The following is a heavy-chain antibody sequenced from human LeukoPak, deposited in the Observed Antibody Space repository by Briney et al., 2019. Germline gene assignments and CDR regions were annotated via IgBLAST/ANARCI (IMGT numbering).Heavy chain of an antibody. CDR2: MNPNSGNT. Sequence: ASVKVSCKASGYTFTSYDINWVPQATGQGLEWMGWMNPNSGNTGYAQKFQGRVTMTRNTSISTAYMELSSLRSEDTAVYYCARGPNDIYYYYMDVWGKGTTVTVSS. V-gene: IGHV1-8*01. D-gene: IGHD3-22*01. CDR1: GYTFTSYD. J-gene: IGHJ6*03. CDR3: ARGPNDIYYYYMDV.